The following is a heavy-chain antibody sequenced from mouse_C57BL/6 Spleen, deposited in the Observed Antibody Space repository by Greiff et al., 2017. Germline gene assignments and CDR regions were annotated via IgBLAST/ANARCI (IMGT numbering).Heavy chain of an antibody. D-gene: IGHD1-3*01. CDR3: AKVKDVYFAMDY. CDR1: GYSITSGYY. V-gene: IGHV3-6*01. CDR2: ISYDGSN. Sequence: EVKLQESGPGLVKPSQSLYITCSVTGYSITSGYYWNWIRQFPGNKLEWMGYISYDGSNNYNPSIKNRISITRETSKNQFFLKLNSVTTEDTATYYCAKVKDVYFAMDYWGQGTSVTFSS. J-gene: IGHJ4*01.